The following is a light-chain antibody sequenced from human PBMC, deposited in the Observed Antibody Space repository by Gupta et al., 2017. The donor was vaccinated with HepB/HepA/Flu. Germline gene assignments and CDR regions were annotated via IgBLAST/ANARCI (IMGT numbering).Light chain of an antibody. V-gene: IGKV1-39*01. CDR1: QNINTY. CDR3: QQSYNTPWT. Sequence: DIQMTQSPSSLSASIGDRVTISCRASQNINTYLAWYQQKPGKAPKLLIYSASSLKSGVPSRFRGSGSATDFTLTISSLQPEDFAIYFCQQSYNTPWTFGQGTKVEI. J-gene: IGKJ1*01. CDR2: SAS.